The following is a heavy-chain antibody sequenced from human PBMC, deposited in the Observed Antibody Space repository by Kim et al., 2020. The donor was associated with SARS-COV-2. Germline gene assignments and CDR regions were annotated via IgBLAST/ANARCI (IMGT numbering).Heavy chain of an antibody. D-gene: IGHD1-26*01. CDR2: IYYSGST. Sequence: SETLSLTCTVSGGSISSSSYYWGWIRQPPGKGLEWIGSIYYSGSTYYNPSLKSRVTISVDTSKNQFSLKLSSVTAADTAVYYCARQHSGSYYGRLCWFDPWGQGTLVTVSS. CDR3: ARQHSGSYYGRLCWFDP. CDR1: GGSISSSSYY. J-gene: IGHJ5*02. V-gene: IGHV4-39*01.